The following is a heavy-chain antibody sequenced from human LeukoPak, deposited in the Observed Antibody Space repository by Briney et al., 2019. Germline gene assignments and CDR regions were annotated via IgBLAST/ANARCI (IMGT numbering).Heavy chain of an antibody. J-gene: IGHJ6*02. Sequence: GASVKVSCTASGYTFTGYYVHWVRQAPGQGLEWMGWINPNRGGTNFAQKFQGRVTMTRDTSISTAYMELSSLRSDDTAVYYCARDRTSADYDFPDDYYYYGLDVWGQGTTVTVS. D-gene: IGHD3-3*01. CDR2: INPNRGGT. CDR1: GYTFTGYY. V-gene: IGHV1-2*02. CDR3: ARDRTSADYDFPDDYYYYGLDV.